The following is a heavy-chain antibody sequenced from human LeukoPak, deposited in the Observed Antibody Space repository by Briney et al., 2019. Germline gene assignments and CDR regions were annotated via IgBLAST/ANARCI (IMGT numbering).Heavy chain of an antibody. D-gene: IGHD2-21*02. CDR3: ARVYCGGDCFALDY. V-gene: IGHV3-33*01. Sequence: GGSLRLSCAASGFTFSSYGMHWVRQAPGKGLEWVAVIWYDGSNKYYADSVKGRFTISRDNSKNTLYLQMNSLRAEDTAVCYCARVYCGGDCFALDYWGQGTLVTVSS. J-gene: IGHJ4*02. CDR1: GFTFSSYG. CDR2: IWYDGSNK.